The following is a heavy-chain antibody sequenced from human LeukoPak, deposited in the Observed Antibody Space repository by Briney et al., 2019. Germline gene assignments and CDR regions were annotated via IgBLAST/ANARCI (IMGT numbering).Heavy chain of an antibody. V-gene: IGHV3-23*01. Sequence: PGGSLGLSCAASGFTFDNYAMSWVRQAPGKGLDWVSVISGSGGTTYYADSVKGRFTMSRDNSKNTLYLQMNSLRAEDTAGYYCVRVTRGADSAFDIWGQGTMVTVSS. J-gene: IGHJ3*02. CDR2: ISGSGGTT. CDR3: VRVTRGADSAFDI. CDR1: GFTFDNYA. D-gene: IGHD5-18*01.